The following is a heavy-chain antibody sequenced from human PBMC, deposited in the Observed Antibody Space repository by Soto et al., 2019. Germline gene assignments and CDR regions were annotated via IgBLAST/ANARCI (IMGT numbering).Heavy chain of an antibody. D-gene: IGHD6-19*01. CDR2: ISPKSGGT. CDR1: GYTFIDYY. Sequence: QVQLVQSGAEVKKPGASVKVSCEGSGYTFIDYYMHWVRQAPGQGFEWMGRISPKSGGTNYAQKFQGRVTMTWETSRNTAYMELSSLMSEDTAVYYCARPPGYISDWYYFDLWGQGTLVTVSS. V-gene: IGHV1-2*02. J-gene: IGHJ4*02. CDR3: ARPPGYISDWYYFDL.